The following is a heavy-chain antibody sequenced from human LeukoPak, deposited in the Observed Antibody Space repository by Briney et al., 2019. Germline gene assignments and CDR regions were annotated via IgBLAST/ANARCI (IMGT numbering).Heavy chain of an antibody. CDR2: IYYSGDT. Sequence: PSETLSLTCTVSGGSVNGATYYWSWIRQPPGKGLEWIAYIYYSGDTKYSPSLKSRVTISVDTSKNQFSLKLSSVTAADTAVYYCARGRSSGWRHYFDYWGQGTLVTVSS. D-gene: IGHD6-19*01. CDR1: GGSVNGATYY. CDR3: ARGRSSGWRHYFDY. J-gene: IGHJ4*02. V-gene: IGHV4-61*01.